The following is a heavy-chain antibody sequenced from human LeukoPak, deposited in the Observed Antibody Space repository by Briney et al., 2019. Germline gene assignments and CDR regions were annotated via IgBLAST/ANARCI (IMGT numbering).Heavy chain of an antibody. CDR1: GFTFSSYA. CDR2: ISGSGGST. D-gene: IGHD4-17*01. V-gene: IGHV3-23*01. Sequence: PGGSLRLSCAASGFTFSSYAMSWVRQAPGKGLEWVSAISGSGGSTYYADSVKGRFTISRDNAKNSLYLQMNSLRAEDTAVYYCARDGHDYGDWGQGTLVTVSS. CDR3: ARDGHDYGD. J-gene: IGHJ4*02.